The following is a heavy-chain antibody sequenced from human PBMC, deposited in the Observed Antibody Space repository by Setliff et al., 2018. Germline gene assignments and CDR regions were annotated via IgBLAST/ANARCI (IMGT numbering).Heavy chain of an antibody. V-gene: IGHV4-61*02. D-gene: IGHD1-26*01. CDR1: GGSITSGSYY. Sequence: PSETLSLTCAVSGGSITSGSYYWSWIRQPAGEGLEWTGRLHTSGTTDYNPSLKGRVTISADTSTNHFSLKLTSVTAADTAVYYCARDNTIVGATDYWGQGALVTVSS. J-gene: IGHJ4*02. CDR2: LHTSGTT. CDR3: ARDNTIVGATDY.